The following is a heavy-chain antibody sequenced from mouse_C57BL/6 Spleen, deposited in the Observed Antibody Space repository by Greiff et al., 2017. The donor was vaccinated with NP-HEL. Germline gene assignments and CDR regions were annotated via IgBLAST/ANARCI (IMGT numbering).Heavy chain of an antibody. CDR3: ARSGDGYHVGYFDV. J-gene: IGHJ1*03. Sequence: VQLQQSGAELVKPGASVKMSCKASGYTFTSYWITWVKQRPGQGLEWIGDIYPGSGSTNYNEKFKSKATLTVDTSSSTAYMQLSSLTSEDSAVYYGARSGDGYHVGYFDVWGTGTTVTVSS. CDR1: GYTFTSYW. D-gene: IGHD2-3*01. V-gene: IGHV1-55*01. CDR2: IYPGSGST.